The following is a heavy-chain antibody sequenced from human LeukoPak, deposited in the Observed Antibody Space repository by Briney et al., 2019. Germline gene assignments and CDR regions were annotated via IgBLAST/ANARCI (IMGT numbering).Heavy chain of an antibody. V-gene: IGHV1-2*02. CDR2: INPNSGGT. D-gene: IGHD6-13*01. Sequence: GASVKVSCKASGYTFTGYYMHWVRQAPGQGLEWMGWINPNSGGTNYAQKFQGRVTMTRDTSISTAYMELSRLRSDDTAVYYCAREPSADFIAAVWTPFDYWGQGTLVTVSS. CDR3: AREPSADFIAAVWTPFDY. CDR1: GYTFTGYY. J-gene: IGHJ4*02.